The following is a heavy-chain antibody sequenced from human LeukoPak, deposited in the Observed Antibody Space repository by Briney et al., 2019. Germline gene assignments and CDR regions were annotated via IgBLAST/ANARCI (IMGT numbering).Heavy chain of an antibody. CDR1: GGSISSGSYY. D-gene: IGHD3-22*01. J-gene: IGHJ3*02. CDR2: IYTSGST. CDR3: ASGFYDSSGYYYVGGAFDI. V-gene: IGHV4-61*02. Sequence: SETLSLTCTVSGGSISSGSYYWSWIRQPAGKGLEWIGRIYTSGSTNYNPSLKSRVTISVDTSKNQFSLKLSSVTAADTAVYYCASGFYDSSGYYYVGGAFDIWGQGTMVTVSS.